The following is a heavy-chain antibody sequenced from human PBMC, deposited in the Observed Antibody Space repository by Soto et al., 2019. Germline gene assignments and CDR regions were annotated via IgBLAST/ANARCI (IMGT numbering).Heavy chain of an antibody. D-gene: IGHD2-8*01. CDR2: IIPIFGTA. CDR3: ASAAALDCTNGVCYTLDY. Sequence: SVKVSCKASGGTFSSYAISWVRQAPGQGLEWMGGIIPIFGTANYAQKFQGRVTITADESTSTAYMELSSLRSEDTAVYYCASAAALDCTNGVCYTLDYWGQGTLVTVSS. CDR1: GGTFSSYA. J-gene: IGHJ4*02. V-gene: IGHV1-69*13.